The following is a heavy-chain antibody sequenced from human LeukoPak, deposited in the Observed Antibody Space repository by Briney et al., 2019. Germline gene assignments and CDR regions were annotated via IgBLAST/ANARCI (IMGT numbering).Heavy chain of an antibody. CDR2: IKQDGSEK. CDR3: ARKGSRDSSGYYYPPGYYYGMDV. CDR1: GFTFSSYW. V-gene: IGHV3-7*05. D-gene: IGHD3-22*01. Sequence: GGSLRLSCAASGFTFSSYWMSWVRQAPGKGLEWGAHIKQDGSEKYYVDSVKGRFTISRDNAKNSLYLQMNSLRAEDTAVYYCARKGSRDSSGYYYPPGYYYGMDVWGQGTTVTVSS. J-gene: IGHJ6*02.